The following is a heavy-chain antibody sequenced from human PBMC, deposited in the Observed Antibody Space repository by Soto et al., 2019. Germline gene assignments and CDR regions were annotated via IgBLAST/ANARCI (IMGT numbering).Heavy chain of an antibody. Sequence: GGSLRLSCAASGFTFSSYAMSWVRKAPGKGLEWVSAISGSGGSTYYADSVKGRFTISRDNSKNTLYLQMNSLRAVDTSVYYCAKDGVRNNWFDPWGQGTLVTVSS. V-gene: IGHV3-23*01. D-gene: IGHD4-17*01. J-gene: IGHJ5*02. CDR1: GFTFSSYA. CDR3: AKDGVRNNWFDP. CDR2: ISGSGGST.